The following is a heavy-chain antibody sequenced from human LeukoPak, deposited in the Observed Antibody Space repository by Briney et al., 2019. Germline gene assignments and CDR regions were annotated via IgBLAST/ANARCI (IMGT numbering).Heavy chain of an antibody. CDR3: ARALIAAAPGWFDP. CDR2: IIPIFGTA. V-gene: IGHV1-69*13. J-gene: IGHJ5*02. Sequence: GASVKVSCKASGGTFSSYAISWVRQAPGQGLEWMGGIIPIFGTANYALKFQGRVTITADESTSTAYMELSSLRSEDTAVYYCARALIAAAPGWFDPWGQGTLVTVSS. D-gene: IGHD6-13*01. CDR1: GGTFSSYA.